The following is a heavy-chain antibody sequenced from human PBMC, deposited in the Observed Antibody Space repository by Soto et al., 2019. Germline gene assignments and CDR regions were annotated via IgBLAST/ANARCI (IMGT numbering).Heavy chain of an antibody. CDR2: IYYSGST. CDR1: GGSISSYY. Sequence: PSETLSLTCTVSGGSISSYYWSWIRQPPGKGLEWIGYIYYSGSTNYNPSLKSRVTISVDTSKNQFSLKLSSVTAADTAVYYCARGLRYSSSWPPGSEFDPWGQGTLVTVSS. J-gene: IGHJ5*02. D-gene: IGHD6-13*01. CDR3: ARGLRYSSSWPPGSEFDP. V-gene: IGHV4-59*01.